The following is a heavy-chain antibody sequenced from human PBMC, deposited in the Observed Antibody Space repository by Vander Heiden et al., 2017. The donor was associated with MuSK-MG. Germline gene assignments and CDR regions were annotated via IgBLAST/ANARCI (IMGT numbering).Heavy chain of an antibody. Sequence: QVQLVQSGPEVKKPGASVKVSCKAYGYTFTSYDINWVRQATGQGLEWMGWMNPNSGNTGYAQKFQGKVTMTRNTSRSTAYMELSSLRSEDTAVYYCARAGVRGYLYDSSGYWLGYWGQGTLVTVSS. CDR1: GYTFTSYD. CDR3: ARAGVRGYLYDSSGYWLGY. CDR2: MNPNSGNT. D-gene: IGHD3-22*01. J-gene: IGHJ4*02. V-gene: IGHV1-8*01.